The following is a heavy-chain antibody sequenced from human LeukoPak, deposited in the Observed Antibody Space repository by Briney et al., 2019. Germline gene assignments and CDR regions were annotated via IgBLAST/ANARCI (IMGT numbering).Heavy chain of an antibody. CDR3: GRAMDV. CDR2: IRQDGSEK. Sequence: GGSLRLPCAASGFTFNSYWMHWVRQAPGKGLEWVANIRQDGSEKYYVDSVKGRFTISRDNAKNSLYLQMNSLRVEDTAVYYCGRAMDVWGQGTTVTVSS. J-gene: IGHJ6*02. CDR1: GFTFNSYW. V-gene: IGHV3-7*01.